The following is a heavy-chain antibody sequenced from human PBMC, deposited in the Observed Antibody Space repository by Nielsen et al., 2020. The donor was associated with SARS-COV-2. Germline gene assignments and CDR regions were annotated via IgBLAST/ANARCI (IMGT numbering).Heavy chain of an antibody. CDR3: ARSGSSTNYGMDV. V-gene: IGHV4-34*01. D-gene: IGHD2-2*01. Sequence: SETLSLTCAVYGGSFSGYYWSWIRQPPGKGLEWIGEINHSGSTNYNPSLKSRVTISVDTSKNQFSLKLSSVTAADTAVYYCARSGSSTNYGMDVWGQGTTVTVSS. J-gene: IGHJ6*02. CDR2: INHSGST. CDR1: GGSFSGYY.